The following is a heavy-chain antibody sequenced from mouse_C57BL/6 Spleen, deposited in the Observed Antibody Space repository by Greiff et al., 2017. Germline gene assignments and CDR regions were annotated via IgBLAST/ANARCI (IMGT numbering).Heavy chain of an antibody. V-gene: IGHV3-6*01. CDR3: AKFYDGYYLWYFDV. CDR1: GYSITSGYY. Sequence: EVKLMESGPGLVKPSQSLSLTCSVTGYSITSGYYWNWIRQFPGNKLEWMGYISYDGSNNYNPSLKNRISITRDTSKNQFFLKLNSVTTEDTATYYCAKFYDGYYLWYFDVWGTGTTVTVSS. J-gene: IGHJ1*03. D-gene: IGHD2-3*01. CDR2: ISYDGSN.